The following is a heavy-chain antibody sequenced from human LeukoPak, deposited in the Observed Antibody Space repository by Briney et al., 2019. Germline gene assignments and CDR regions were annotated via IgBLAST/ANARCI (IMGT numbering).Heavy chain of an antibody. D-gene: IGHD6-19*01. V-gene: IGHV1-18*01. CDR2: ISAYNGNT. CDR3: ARPLSPTGSSGWFSYFDY. J-gene: IGHJ4*02. CDR1: GYTFTSYG. Sequence: GASVKVSCKASGYTFTSYGLSWVRQAPGQGLEWMGWISAYNGNTNYAQKLQGRVTMTTDTSTSTAYMEPRSLRSDDTAVYYCARPLSPTGSSGWFSYFDYWGQGTLVTVSS.